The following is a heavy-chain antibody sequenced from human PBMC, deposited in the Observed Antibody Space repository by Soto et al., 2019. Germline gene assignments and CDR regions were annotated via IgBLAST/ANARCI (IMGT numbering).Heavy chain of an antibody. J-gene: IGHJ4*02. CDR2: ISGSGGST. CDR1: GFTSSSYA. CDR3: AKDRVDSNYFDY. V-gene: IGHV3-23*01. Sequence: GGSLRLSCAASGFTSSSYAMSWVRQAPGKGLEWVSAISGSGGSTYYADSVKGRFTISRDNSKNTLYLQMNSLRAEDTAVYYCAKDRVDSNYFDYWGQGTLVTVSS. D-gene: IGHD5-12*01.